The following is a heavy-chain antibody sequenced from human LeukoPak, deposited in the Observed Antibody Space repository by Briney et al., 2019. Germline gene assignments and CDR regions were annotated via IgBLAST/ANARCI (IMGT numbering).Heavy chain of an antibody. J-gene: IGHJ4*02. CDR3: ARRADYGDYDVDGWDY. CDR2: IYPGDSDT. CDR1: GYSFTSYW. Sequence: GESLKISCKGSGYSFTSYWIGWVRQMPGKGLEWMGIIYPGDSDTRYSPFFQGQVTISADKSISTAYLQWSSLKASDTAMYYCARRADYGDYDVDGWDYWGQGTLVTVSS. V-gene: IGHV5-51*01. D-gene: IGHD4-17*01.